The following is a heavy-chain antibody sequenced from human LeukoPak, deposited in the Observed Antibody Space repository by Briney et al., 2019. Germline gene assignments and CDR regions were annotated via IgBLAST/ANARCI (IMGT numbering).Heavy chain of an antibody. CDR3: ARDYGSGSRSHYFDY. CDR2: IYYSGST. CDR1: GGSISSYY. Sequence: NPSGTLSLTCTASGGSISSYYWSWIRQPPGKGPEWIGHIYYSGSTDYNPSLKSRVTISVDTSRNQFSLKLRSVTAADTAVYYCARDYGSGSRSHYFDYWGQGALVTVSS. V-gene: IGHV4-59*01. J-gene: IGHJ4*02. D-gene: IGHD3-10*01.